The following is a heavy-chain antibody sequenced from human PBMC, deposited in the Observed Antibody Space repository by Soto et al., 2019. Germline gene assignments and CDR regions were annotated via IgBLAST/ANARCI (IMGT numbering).Heavy chain of an antibody. CDR3: ARDYCGGDCPGIWYFDL. D-gene: IGHD2-21*01. CDR1: GYTFTDYY. CDR2: INPKSGDT. J-gene: IGHJ2*01. V-gene: IGHV1-2*04. Sequence: ASVKVSCKASGYTFTDYYLHWVRQAPGQRLEWMVWINPKSGDTNYAQKFQGWVTMTRDTSISTAYMEVSRLQSDDTAVYYCARDYCGGDCPGIWYFDLWGRGTRVTVSS.